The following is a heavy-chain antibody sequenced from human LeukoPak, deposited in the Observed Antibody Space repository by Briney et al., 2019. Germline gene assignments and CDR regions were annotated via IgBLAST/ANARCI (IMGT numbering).Heavy chain of an antibody. V-gene: IGHV1-18*01. D-gene: IGHD2-2*01. J-gene: IGHJ4*02. CDR1: GYFFSHYG. CDR3: ARDQCSSTSCYVGVGIFDY. Sequence: GASVKVSCKTSGYFFSHYGISWVRQAPGQGPEWLGWISGFNDNTNYAQRVQGRVTTTTDTATSTAYMELRSLRSDDTAVYYCARDQCSSTSCYVGVGIFDYWGQGTLVTVSS. CDR2: ISGFNDNT.